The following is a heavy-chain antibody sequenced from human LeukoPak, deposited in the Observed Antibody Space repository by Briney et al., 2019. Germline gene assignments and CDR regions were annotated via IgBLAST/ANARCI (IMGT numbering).Heavy chain of an antibody. CDR2: IYHSGST. Sequence: SETLSLTCTVSGGSISSYYWSWIRQPPGKGLEWIGYIYHSGSTYYNPSLKSRVTISVDRSKNQFSLKLSSVTAADTAVYYCARAGDYYGSGSISDAFDIWGQGTMVTVSS. V-gene: IGHV4-59*12. CDR3: ARAGDYYGSGSISDAFDI. D-gene: IGHD3-10*01. J-gene: IGHJ3*02. CDR1: GGSISSYY.